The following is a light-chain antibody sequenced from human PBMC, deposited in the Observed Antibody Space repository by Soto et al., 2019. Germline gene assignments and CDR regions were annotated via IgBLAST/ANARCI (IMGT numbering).Light chain of an antibody. CDR2: VAS. Sequence: EIVMTQSPATLSVSPGERVTLSCRASQSVNSNLAWYQQKPGQTPKLLIYVASTQATGIPARFSGSGSATEFTLTISSLQSEDFAIYYCQQYNAWPLTFGGGTKVEFK. V-gene: IGKV3-15*01. CDR1: QSVNSN. J-gene: IGKJ4*01. CDR3: QQYNAWPLT.